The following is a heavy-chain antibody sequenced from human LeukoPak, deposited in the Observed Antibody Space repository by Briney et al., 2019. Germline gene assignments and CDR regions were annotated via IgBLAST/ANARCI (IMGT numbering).Heavy chain of an antibody. V-gene: IGHV3-15*01. D-gene: IGHD6-19*01. CDR1: GFTFSSYA. J-gene: IGHJ4*02. Sequence: GGSLRLSCAASGFTFSSYAMSWVRQAPGKGLEWVGRIKSKTDGGTTDYAAPVKGRFTISRDDSKNTLYLQMNSLKTEDTAVYYCTTWTAVAIGDYWGQGTLVTVSS. CDR3: TTWTAVAIGDY. CDR2: IKSKTDGGTT.